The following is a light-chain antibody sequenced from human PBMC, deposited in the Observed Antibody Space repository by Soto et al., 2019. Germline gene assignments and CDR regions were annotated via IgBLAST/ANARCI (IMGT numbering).Light chain of an antibody. V-gene: IGKV4-1*01. CDR3: QQYYSTPQT. Sequence: DIVMTQSPDSLAVSLVERATINCKSSQSVLYSSNNKTYLAWYQQKPGQPPKLLIYWASTRESGVPDRFSGSGSGTDFTLTISSLQAEDVAVYYCQQYYSTPQTFGQGTKVDIK. J-gene: IGKJ1*01. CDR2: WAS. CDR1: QSVLYSSNNKTY.